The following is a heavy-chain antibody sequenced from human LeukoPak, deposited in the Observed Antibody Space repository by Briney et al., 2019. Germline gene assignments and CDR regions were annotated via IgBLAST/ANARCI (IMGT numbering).Heavy chain of an antibody. CDR2: ISYDGSNK. D-gene: IGHD3-22*01. CDR1: GFTFSSYA. V-gene: IGHV3-30*04. J-gene: IGHJ3*02. CDR3: ARDFPYDSSGYNDAFDI. Sequence: GGSLRLPCAASGFTFSSYAMHWVRQAPGKGLEWVAVISYDGSNKYYADSVKGRFTISRDNSKNTLYLQMNSLRAEDTAVYYCARDFPYDSSGYNDAFDIWGQGTMVTVSS.